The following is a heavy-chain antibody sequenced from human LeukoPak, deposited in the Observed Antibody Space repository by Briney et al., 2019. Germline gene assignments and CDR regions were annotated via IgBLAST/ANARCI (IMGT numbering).Heavy chain of an antibody. Sequence: GGSLRLSCAASGFTFSNYSMNWVRQAPGKGLEWVSSISTSSTYIFYADSVKGRFTISRDNAKNSLYLQMNSLRAEDTAVYYCARSPTRSAFDYWGQGTPVTVSS. CDR2: ISTSSTYI. J-gene: IGHJ4*02. CDR3: ARSPTRSAFDY. CDR1: GFTFSNYS. V-gene: IGHV3-21*01. D-gene: IGHD2-2*01.